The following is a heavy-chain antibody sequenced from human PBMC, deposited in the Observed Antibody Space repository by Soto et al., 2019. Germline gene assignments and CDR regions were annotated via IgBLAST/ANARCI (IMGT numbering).Heavy chain of an antibody. J-gene: IGHJ5*02. D-gene: IGHD3-3*01. V-gene: IGHV1-2*02. CDR3: ARDRVRFSEWLLEGSSVDP. CDR1: GYTFTGYY. CDR2: INPNSGGT. Sequence: ASVKVSCKASGYTFTGYYMHWVRQAPGQGLEWMGWINPNSGGTNYAQKFQGRVTMTRDTSISTAYMELSRLRSDDTAVYYCARDRVRFSEWLLEGSSVDPWGEGTLVT.